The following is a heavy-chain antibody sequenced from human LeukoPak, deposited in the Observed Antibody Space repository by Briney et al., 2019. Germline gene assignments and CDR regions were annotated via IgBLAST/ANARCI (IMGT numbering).Heavy chain of an antibody. CDR1: GFTFGDYA. CDR3: TRSMGIATAGTFYYFDS. J-gene: IGHJ4*02. V-gene: IGHV3-49*03. CDR2: IGSRVYGGTI. D-gene: IGHD6-13*01. Sequence: GRSLRLSCTASGFTFGDYAMSWFRQAPGKGLEWVAFIGSRVYGGTIEYAASVRGRFTISRDDSRSIAYLQMNSLKTDDTAVYYCTRSMGIATAGTFYYFDSWGQGTLVTVSS.